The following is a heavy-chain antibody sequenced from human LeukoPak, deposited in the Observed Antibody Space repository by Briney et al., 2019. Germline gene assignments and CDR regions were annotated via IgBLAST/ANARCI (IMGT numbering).Heavy chain of an antibody. J-gene: IGHJ4*02. CDR1: GYTFTSYY. CDR2: INPSGGST. V-gene: IGHV1-46*01. D-gene: IGHD3-22*01. Sequence: ASVKVSCKASGYTFTSYYMHWVRQAPGQGLEWMGIINPSGGSTSYAQKFQGRVTMTRDTSTSTVYMELSSLRSEDTAVYYCARGSPYDSSGYYHISHFDYWDQGTLVTVSS. CDR3: ARGSPYDSSGYYHISHFDY.